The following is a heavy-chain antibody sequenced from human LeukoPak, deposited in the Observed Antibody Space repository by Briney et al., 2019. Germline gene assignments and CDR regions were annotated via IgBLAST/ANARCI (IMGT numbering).Heavy chain of an antibody. CDR3: ARGKQQLVLSDV. CDR1: GFTLSSYA. Sequence: PGGSLRLSCAASGFTLSSYAMHWVRQAPGKGLEWVAVISYDGSNKYYADSVKGRFTISRDNSKNTLYLQMNSLRAEDTAVYYCARGKQQLVLSDVWGKGTTVTVSS. V-gene: IGHV3-30*01. J-gene: IGHJ6*04. D-gene: IGHD6-13*01. CDR2: ISYDGSNK.